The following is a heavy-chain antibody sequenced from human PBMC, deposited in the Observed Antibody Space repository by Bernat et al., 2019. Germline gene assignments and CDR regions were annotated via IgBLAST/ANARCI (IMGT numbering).Heavy chain of an antibody. J-gene: IGHJ4*02. CDR1: GFTFSSYV. V-gene: IGHV3-23*01. CDR2: ITTSGGST. CDR3: GRDHPTGRLDY. Sequence: EVQLLESGGGLVQPGGSLRLPCVVSGFTFSSYVMSWVRQAPGKGLEWVSVITTSGGSTYKDSVKGRFTISRDNAKNTLFLQMNSLRAEDTAVYYCGRDHPTGRLDYWGQGTLVTVSS.